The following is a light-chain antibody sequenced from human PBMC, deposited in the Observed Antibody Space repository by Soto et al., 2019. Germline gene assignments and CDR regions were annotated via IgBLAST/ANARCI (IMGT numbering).Light chain of an antibody. Sequence: QSVLTQPRSVSGSPGQSVTISCTGTSSDVGGYNYVSWYQQHPGKAPKLMIFDVSKRPSGVPDRFSGSKSGITASLTISGLQAEDEADYYCSSYTSSTTLVIGGGTKLTVL. CDR2: DVS. CDR3: SSYTSSTTLV. V-gene: IGLV2-11*01. CDR1: SSDVGGYNY. J-gene: IGLJ3*02.